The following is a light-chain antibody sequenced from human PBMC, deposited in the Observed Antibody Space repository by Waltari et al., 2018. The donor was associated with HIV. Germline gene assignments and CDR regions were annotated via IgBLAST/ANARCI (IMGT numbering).Light chain of an antibody. CDR2: LGS. J-gene: IGKJ5*01. CDR1: LSLLHRSGHHY. CDR3: MQGLQSPT. V-gene: IGKV2-28*01. Sequence: DIVMTQSPLSLPVTPGETASISCRSSLSLLHRSGHHYLDWYLQKPGQSPQLLIYLGSNRASGVPARISGSGSGTDFTLIISRVEAEDVGAYYCMQGLQSPTFGQGTRLEIK.